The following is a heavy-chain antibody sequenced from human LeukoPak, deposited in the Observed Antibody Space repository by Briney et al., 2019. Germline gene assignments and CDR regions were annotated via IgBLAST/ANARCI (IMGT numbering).Heavy chain of an antibody. D-gene: IGHD6-19*01. CDR1: GFTFSSYG. V-gene: IGHV3-33*01. CDR2: IWYDGSNK. CDR3: ARDPRAPGYSSGWYLDY. J-gene: IGHJ4*02. Sequence: GGSLRLSCAASGFTFSSYGMHWVRQAPGKGLEWVAVIWYDGSNKYYADSVKGRFTISRDNSKNTLYLQMNSLRAEDTAVYYCARDPRAPGYSSGWYLDYWGQGTLVTVSS.